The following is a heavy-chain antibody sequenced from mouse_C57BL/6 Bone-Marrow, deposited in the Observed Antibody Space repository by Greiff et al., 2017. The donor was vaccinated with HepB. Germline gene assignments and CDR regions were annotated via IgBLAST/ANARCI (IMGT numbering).Heavy chain of an antibody. CDR3: ARDYGSSYGYFDV. CDR2: IDPEDGDT. CDR1: GFNIKDYY. Sequence: VQLQESGAELVKPGASVKLSCTASGFNIKDYYMHWVKQRTEQGLEWIGRIDPEDGDTKYAPKFKGKATITADTSSNTAYLQLSSLTSEDTAVYYCARDYGSSYGYFDVWGTGTTVTVSS. J-gene: IGHJ1*03. V-gene: IGHV14-2*01. D-gene: IGHD1-1*01.